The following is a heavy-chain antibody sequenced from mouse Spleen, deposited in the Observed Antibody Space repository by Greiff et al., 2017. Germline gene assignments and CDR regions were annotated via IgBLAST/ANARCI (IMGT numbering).Heavy chain of an antibody. CDR1: GFTFSDYY. Sequence: EVQLVESGGGLVQPGGSLKLSCATSGFTFSDYYMYWVRQTPEKRLEWVAYISNGGGSTYYPDTVKGRFTISRDNAKNTLYLQMSRLKSEDTAMYYCASVIPNMDYWGQGTSVTVSS. J-gene: IGHJ4*01. CDR3: ASVIPNMDY. V-gene: IGHV5-12*02. CDR2: ISNGGGST.